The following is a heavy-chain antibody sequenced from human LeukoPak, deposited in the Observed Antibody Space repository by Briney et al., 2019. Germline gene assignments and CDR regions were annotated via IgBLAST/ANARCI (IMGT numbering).Heavy chain of an antibody. Sequence: GGSLRLSCAASGFTFSSNYMSWVRQAPGKGLEWVSVIYSGASTYYADSVKGRFPISRDNSKTTLYLQMNSLRAEDTAVYYCARDRAGGGFDYWGQGTLVTVSS. CDR2: IYSGAST. D-gene: IGHD3-10*01. CDR3: ARDRAGGGFDY. CDR1: GFTFSSNY. J-gene: IGHJ4*02. V-gene: IGHV3-53*01.